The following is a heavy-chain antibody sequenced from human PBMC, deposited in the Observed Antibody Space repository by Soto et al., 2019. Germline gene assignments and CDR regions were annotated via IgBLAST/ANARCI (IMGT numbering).Heavy chain of an antibody. CDR3: ARDGGYTGYEEGNPFDI. J-gene: IGHJ3*02. Sequence: PSETLSLTCTVSGGSISHHYWSWIRQPAGTRLEWIGRMYVTGTTNYNPSLKNRVSMSIDTSKNQFSLKLSSVTAADMAVYYCARDGGYTGYEEGNPFDIWGQGTMVTVSS. V-gene: IGHV4-4*07. CDR2: MYVTGTT. CDR1: GGSISHHY. D-gene: IGHD5-12*01.